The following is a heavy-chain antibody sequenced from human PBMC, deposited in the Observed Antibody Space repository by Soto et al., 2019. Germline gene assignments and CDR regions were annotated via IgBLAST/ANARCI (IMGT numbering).Heavy chain of an antibody. CDR2: ITASGGNT. CDR1: GFNFRSYG. Sequence: EVQLLESGGGLVQPGGSLRLSCTASGFNFRSYGMSWVRQAPGKGLEWVSGITASGGNTYYTDSVKGRFTISRDNYKNTMYLQMSGMRVEATAVFHCAKSLMNAKEVWGQGTTVTVSS. V-gene: IGHV3-23*01. D-gene: IGHD2-21*01. CDR3: AKSLMNAKEV. J-gene: IGHJ6*02.